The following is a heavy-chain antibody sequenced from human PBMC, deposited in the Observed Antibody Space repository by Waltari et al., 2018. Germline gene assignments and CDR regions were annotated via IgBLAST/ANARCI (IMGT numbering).Heavy chain of an antibody. CDR3: AGTPVGVTFLYFDY. CDR2: INYTGST. CDR1: GGSFSGYY. V-gene: IGHV4-34*01. Sequence: QVQLQQWGAGLLKPSETLSLTCAVYGGSFSGYYWSWIRQSPGKGLEWIGEINYTGSTNYNPSLKSRCTRSIDTSKTQFSLELTSVTGADTAVYYCAGTPVGVTFLYFDYWGQGTLVTVSS. D-gene: IGHD1-26*01. J-gene: IGHJ4*02.